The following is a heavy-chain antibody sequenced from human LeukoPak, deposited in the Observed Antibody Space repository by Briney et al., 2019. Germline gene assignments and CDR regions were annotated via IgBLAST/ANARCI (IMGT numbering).Heavy chain of an antibody. V-gene: IGHV3-7*01. CDR1: GFTFSSYW. D-gene: IGHD3-22*01. Sequence: GGSLRLSCAASGFTFSSYWMSWVRQAPGKGLEWVANIKQDGSEKYYVDSVKGRSTISRDNAKNSLYLQMNSLRAEDTAVYYCARVPLSVVVRGKSYYYYGMDVWGQGTTVTVSS. J-gene: IGHJ6*02. CDR2: IKQDGSEK. CDR3: ARVPLSVVVRGKSYYYYGMDV.